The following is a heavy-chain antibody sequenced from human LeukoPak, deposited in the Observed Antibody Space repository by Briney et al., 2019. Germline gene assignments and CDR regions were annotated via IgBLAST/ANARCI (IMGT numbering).Heavy chain of an antibody. J-gene: IGHJ4*02. CDR1: GFTFSNAW. CDR2: IKSKTDDGTT. Sequence: GGSLRLSCAASGFTFSNAWMSWVRQTPGKGLEWVGRIKSKTDDGTTDYAAPVQGRFTISRDDSKNTLFLQMNSLKTEDTAVYYCTTDGDDIVTDEFDFWGQGTLVTVSS. D-gene: IGHD5-12*01. CDR3: TTDGDDIVTDEFDF. V-gene: IGHV3-15*01.